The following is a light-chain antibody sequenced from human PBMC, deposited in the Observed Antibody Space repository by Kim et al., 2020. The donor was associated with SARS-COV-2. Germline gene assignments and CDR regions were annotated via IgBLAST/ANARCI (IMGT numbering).Light chain of an antibody. Sequence: DIQLTQSPAFLSASVGDKVTFTCRASQGTTNSFAWYQQKPGEAPKLLIFEASILQTGVPSRFTGSGSGTEFTLTISSLQPEDFATYFCQQLNSDPLTFGGGTKLEI. CDR3: QQLNSDPLT. CDR1: QGTTNS. J-gene: IGKJ2*01. CDR2: EAS. V-gene: IGKV1-9*01.